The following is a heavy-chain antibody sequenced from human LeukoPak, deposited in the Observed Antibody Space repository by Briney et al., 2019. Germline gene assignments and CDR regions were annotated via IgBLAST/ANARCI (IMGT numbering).Heavy chain of an antibody. Sequence: ASVKVSCKASGYTFTSYYMHWVRQAPGQGLEWMGIINPSGGSTSYAQKFQGRVTMTGDTSTSTVYMELSSLRSEDTAVYYCARGLGTMVRGVITPSFDYWGQGTLVTVS. J-gene: IGHJ4*02. V-gene: IGHV1-46*01. CDR1: GYTFTSYY. CDR3: ARGLGTMVRGVITPSFDY. D-gene: IGHD3-10*01. CDR2: INPSGGST.